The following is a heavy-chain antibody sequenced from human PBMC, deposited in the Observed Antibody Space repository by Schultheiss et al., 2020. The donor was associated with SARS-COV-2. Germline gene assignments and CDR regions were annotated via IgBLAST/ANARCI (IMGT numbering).Heavy chain of an antibody. CDR1: GGSFSGYY. Sequence: SETLSLTCAVYGGSFSGYYWSWIRQPPGKGLEWIGEINHSGSTNYNPSLKSRVTISVDTSKNQFSLKLSSVTAADTAVYYCARSRGYYYDSRSPTNAFDIWGQGTMVTVSS. CDR2: INHSGST. J-gene: IGHJ3*02. CDR3: ARSRGYYYDSRSPTNAFDI. V-gene: IGHV4-34*01. D-gene: IGHD3-22*01.